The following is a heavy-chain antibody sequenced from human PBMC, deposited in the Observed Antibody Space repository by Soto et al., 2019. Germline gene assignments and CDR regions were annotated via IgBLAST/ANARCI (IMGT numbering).Heavy chain of an antibody. V-gene: IGHV3-11*04. CDR1: GFIFRDWF. J-gene: IGHJ4*02. D-gene: IGHD6-19*01. CDR2: ISKDSGRAT. CDR3: ARAHSTGWHYFDY. Sequence: GGSLRLSCAASGFIFRDWFMSWIRQAPGKGLEWISYISKDSGRATRYADSVKGRFTISRDNSKNTLYLHINSLKVDDTAMYYCARAHSTGWHYFDYWGPGTLVTVSS.